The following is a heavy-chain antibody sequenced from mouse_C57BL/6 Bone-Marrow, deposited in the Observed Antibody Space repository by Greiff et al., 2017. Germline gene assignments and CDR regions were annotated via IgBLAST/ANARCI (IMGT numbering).Heavy chain of an antibody. D-gene: IGHD1-1*01. CDR1: GYTFTDYA. J-gene: IGHJ4*01. CDR2: ISTYYGDA. Sequence: QVQLQQSGPELVRPGVSVKISCKGSGYTFTDYAMHWVKQSHAKSLEWIGVISTYYGDASYNQKFKDKATMTVDKSSSTAYMELARRTSEDSAVYYCARSGISIYYYGSSYYAMDYWGQGTSVTVSS. CDR3: ARSGISIYYYGSSYYAMDY. V-gene: IGHV1-67*01.